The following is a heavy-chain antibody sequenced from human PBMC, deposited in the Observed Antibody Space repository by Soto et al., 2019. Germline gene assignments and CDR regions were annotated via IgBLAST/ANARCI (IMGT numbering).Heavy chain of an antibody. CDR2: ISYDGSNK. D-gene: IGHD2-15*01. J-gene: IGHJ6*02. Sequence: GGSLRLSCTASGFTFSSYGMHWVRQAPGKGLEWVAVISYDGSNKYYADSVKGRFTISRDNSKNTLYLQMNSLRAEDTAVYYCAKEGGYCSGGSCYSLLRGHYGMDVWGQGTTVTVSS. CDR1: GFTFSSYG. V-gene: IGHV3-30*18. CDR3: AKEGGYCSGGSCYSLLRGHYGMDV.